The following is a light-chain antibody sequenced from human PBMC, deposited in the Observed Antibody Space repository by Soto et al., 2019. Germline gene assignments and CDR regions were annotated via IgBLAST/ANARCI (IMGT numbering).Light chain of an antibody. CDR2: CAA. J-gene: IGKJ2*01. V-gene: IGKV1-39*01. CDR3: QQVDSFPHT. CDR1: QSISNH. Sequence: DTQMTQSPSSLPASVAAIVTITCRASQSISNHLNWYQQQPGEVPEVLIYCAASLQAGVPSRFTGSGSGTDFTLTISSLQPEDFATYYWQQVDSFPHTFGQGTKLEV.